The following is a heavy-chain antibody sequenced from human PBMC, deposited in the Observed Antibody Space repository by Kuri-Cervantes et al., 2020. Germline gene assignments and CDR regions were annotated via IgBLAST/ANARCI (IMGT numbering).Heavy chain of an antibody. CDR2: IYYSGSN. Sequence: DDYAMHRVRQAPGKGLEWYGYIYYSGSNYYNPSLKSRVTISVDRSKDQFPLKLSSVTGANTAGYYCARTYMYCGGDCYFDDFDIWGQGTMVTVSS. CDR3: ARTYMYCGGDCYFDDFDI. D-gene: IGHD2-21*02. V-gene: IGHV4-30-2*01. J-gene: IGHJ3*02. CDR1: DDYA.